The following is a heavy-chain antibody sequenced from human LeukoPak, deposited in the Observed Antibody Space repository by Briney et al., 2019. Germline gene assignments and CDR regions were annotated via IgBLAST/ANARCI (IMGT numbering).Heavy chain of an antibody. D-gene: IGHD2-2*02. CDR3: ARGYCSSTSCYILDYYYYMDV. J-gene: IGHJ6*03. CDR1: GGSFSGYY. CDR2: INHSGST. Sequence: PSETLSLTCAVYGGSFSGYYWSWIRQPPGKGLEWIGEINHSGSTNYNPSLKSRVTIPVDTSKNQFSLKLSSVTAADTAVYYCARGYCSSTSCYILDYYYYMDVWGKGTTVTVSS. V-gene: IGHV4-34*01.